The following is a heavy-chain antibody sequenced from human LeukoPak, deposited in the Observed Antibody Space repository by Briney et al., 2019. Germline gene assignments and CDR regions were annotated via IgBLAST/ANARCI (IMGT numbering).Heavy chain of an antibody. CDR2: TYYGGST. V-gene: IGHV4-30-4*01. CDR1: GVSISSGDYY. D-gene: IGHD3-22*01. CDR3: ARPYYYDSRIDP. Sequence: PSQTLSLTCTVSGVSISSGDYYWSWIRQPPGKGLEWIGYTYYGGSTYYNPSLKSRVTISVDTSKNQFSLKLSSVTAADTAVYYCARPYYYDSRIDPWGQGTRVTVSS. J-gene: IGHJ5*02.